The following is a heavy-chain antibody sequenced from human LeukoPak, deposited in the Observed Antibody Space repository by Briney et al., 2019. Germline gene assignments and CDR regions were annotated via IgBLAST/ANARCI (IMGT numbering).Heavy chain of an antibody. V-gene: IGHV3-48*03. CDR1: GFTFSSYE. CDR3: ARGANDYVWGSYRYPFDY. J-gene: IGHJ4*02. D-gene: IGHD3-16*02. Sequence: GGSLRLSCAASGFTFSSYEMNWVRQAPGKGLEWLSYISSSGSTIYYADSVKGRFTVSRDNAGNSLFLQMDSLRAEDAAVYYCARGANDYVWGSYRYPFDYWGQGTLVTVSS. CDR2: ISSSGSTI.